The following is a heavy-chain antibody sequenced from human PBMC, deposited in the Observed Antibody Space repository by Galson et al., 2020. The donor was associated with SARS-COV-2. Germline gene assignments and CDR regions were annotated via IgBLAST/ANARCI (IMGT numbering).Heavy chain of an antibody. J-gene: IGHJ3*02. V-gene: IGHV4-39*01. CDR1: DGSISSSSYY. CDR2: IYYSGST. D-gene: IGHD3-22*01. CDR3: ARPNSSGDYPDAFDI. Sequence: SETLSLTCTVPDGSISSSSYYWGWIRQPPGKGLEWIGSIYYSGSTYYNPSLKSRVTISVDTSKNQFSLKLSSVTAADTAVYYCARPNSSGDYPDAFDIWGQGTMVTVSS.